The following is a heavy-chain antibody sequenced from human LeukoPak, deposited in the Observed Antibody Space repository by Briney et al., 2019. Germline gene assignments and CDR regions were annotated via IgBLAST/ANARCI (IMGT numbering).Heavy chain of an antibody. CDR2: IVGTGGST. J-gene: IGHJ4*02. CDR1: GFTFSSYA. D-gene: IGHD6-19*01. V-gene: IGHV3-23*01. Sequence: GGSLRLSCAASGFTFSSYAMSWVRQAPGKGLEWVSTIVGTGGSTYYADSVKGRFTISRDNSKNTLHLQMNSLRADDTAVYYCATASSGWYWYFDYWGQGSLVTASS. CDR3: ATASSGWYWYFDY.